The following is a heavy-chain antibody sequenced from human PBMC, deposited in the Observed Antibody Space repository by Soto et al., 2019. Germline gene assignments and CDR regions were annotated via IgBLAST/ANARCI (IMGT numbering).Heavy chain of an antibody. Sequence: QVQLQESGPGLVKPSETLSLTCTVSGGSISSYYWNWIRQPPGEGLEWIGYVHNSGFTSYNPSLKSRVTTSIDTSKNQFSLRLNSVTAADTAVYYCARMGPSYCRTNCYSEGVWIDYWGQGTLVTVSS. J-gene: IGHJ4*02. CDR2: VHNSGFT. V-gene: IGHV4-59*01. CDR1: GGSISSYY. D-gene: IGHD2-15*01. CDR3: ARMGPSYCRTNCYSEGVWIDY.